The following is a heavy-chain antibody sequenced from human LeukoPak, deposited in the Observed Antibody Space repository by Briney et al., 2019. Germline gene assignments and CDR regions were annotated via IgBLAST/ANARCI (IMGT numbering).Heavy chain of an antibody. CDR3: ARDRAQTYYYGSGSSFDP. CDR1: GGSISSSSYY. CDR2: IYYSGST. V-gene: IGHV4-39*07. J-gene: IGHJ5*02. D-gene: IGHD3-10*01. Sequence: SETLSLTCTVSGGSISSSSYYWGWIRQPPGKGLEWIGSIYYSGSTYYNPSLKSRVTISVDTSKNQFSLKLSSVTAADTAIYYCARDRAQTYYYGSGSSFDPWGRGTLVTVSS.